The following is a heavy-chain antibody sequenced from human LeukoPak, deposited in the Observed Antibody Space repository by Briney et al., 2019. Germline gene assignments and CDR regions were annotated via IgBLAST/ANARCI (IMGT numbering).Heavy chain of an antibody. CDR2: IYYSGST. CDR3: ATRTMVRGVRY. J-gene: IGHJ4*02. D-gene: IGHD3-10*01. Sequence: PSETLSLTXTVSGGSISSTSYYWGWIRQPPGKGLEWIGSIYYSGSTYYNPSLKSRVTISVDTSKNQFSLKLSSVTAADTAVYYCATRTMVRGVRYWGQGTLVTVSS. CDR1: GGSISSTSYY. V-gene: IGHV4-39*01.